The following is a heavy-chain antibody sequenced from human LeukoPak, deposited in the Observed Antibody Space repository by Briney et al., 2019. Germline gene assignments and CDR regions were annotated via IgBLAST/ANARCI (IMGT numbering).Heavy chain of an antibody. J-gene: IGHJ5*02. CDR1: GFTFSSYS. Sequence: PGGSLRLSCAAPGFTFSSYSMNWVRQAPGKGLEWVSSISTSSSYIYYADSVKGRFTISRDNAKNSLYLQMNSQRAEDTAVYYCARDRSNIAAADGWFDPWGQGTLVTVSS. CDR3: ARDRSNIAAADGWFDP. V-gene: IGHV3-21*01. D-gene: IGHD6-13*01. CDR2: ISTSSSYI.